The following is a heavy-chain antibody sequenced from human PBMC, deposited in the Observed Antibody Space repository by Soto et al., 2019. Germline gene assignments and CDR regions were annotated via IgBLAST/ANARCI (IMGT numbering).Heavy chain of an antibody. V-gene: IGHV3-30-3*01. CDR2: ISYDGSNK. J-gene: IGHJ6*02. CDR3: ARVKAERDSSGYYAHYYYGMDV. CDR1: GFTFSSYA. D-gene: IGHD3-22*01. Sequence: QVQLVESGGGVVQPGRSLRLSCAASGFTFSSYAMHWVRQAPGKGLEWVAVISYDGSNKYYADSVKGRFTISRDNSKNTLYLQMNSLRAEDTAVYYCARVKAERDSSGYYAHYYYGMDVWGQGTTVTVSS.